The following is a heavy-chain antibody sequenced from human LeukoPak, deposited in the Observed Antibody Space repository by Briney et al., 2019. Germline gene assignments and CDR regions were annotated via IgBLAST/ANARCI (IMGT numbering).Heavy chain of an antibody. CDR2: ISTSGASI. CDR1: GFTFSNYE. D-gene: IGHD3-10*01. V-gene: IGHV3-48*03. Sequence: GGSLRLSCAVSGFTFSNYEMNWVRQAPGKGLEWVSYISTSGASIYYADSVKGRFTISRDNSKNTLYLQMNSLRAEDTAVYYCTSSFPHYGSGRYDNWGQGTLVTVSS. J-gene: IGHJ4*02. CDR3: TSSFPHYGSGRYDN.